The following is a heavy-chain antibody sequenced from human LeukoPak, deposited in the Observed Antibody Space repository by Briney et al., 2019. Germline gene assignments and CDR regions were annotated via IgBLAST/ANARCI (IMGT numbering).Heavy chain of an antibody. V-gene: IGHV4-39*01. D-gene: IGHD5-12*01. Sequence: NTSETLSLTCTVSGGSISSSSYYWGWIRQPPGKGLEWIGSIYYSGSAYYNPSLKSRVSISVDTSKNQFSLNLNSVTAADTAVYYCARLPSGGYDLDYWGQGTLVTVSS. CDR1: GGSISSSSYY. CDR2: IYYSGSA. J-gene: IGHJ4*02. CDR3: ARLPSGGYDLDY.